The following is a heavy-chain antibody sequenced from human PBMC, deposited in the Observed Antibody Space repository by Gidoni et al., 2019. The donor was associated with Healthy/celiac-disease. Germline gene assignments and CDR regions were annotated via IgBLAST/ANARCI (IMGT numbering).Heavy chain of an antibody. CDR3: ARGGGSYAY. Sequence: QVQLQESGPGLVKPSQTLSLTCTDSGGSISSGSYYWSWIRQPAGKGLEWIGRIYTSGSTNYNPSLKSRVTISVDTSKNQFSLKLSSVTAADTAVYYCARGGGSYAYWGQGTLVTVSS. CDR1: GGSISSGSYY. D-gene: IGHD2-15*01. CDR2: IYTSGST. J-gene: IGHJ4*02. V-gene: IGHV4-61*02.